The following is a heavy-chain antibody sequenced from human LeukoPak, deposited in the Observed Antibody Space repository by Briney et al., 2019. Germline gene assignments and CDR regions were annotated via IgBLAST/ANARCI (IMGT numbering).Heavy chain of an antibody. CDR2: INHSGST. J-gene: IGHJ5*02. V-gene: IGHV4-34*01. Sequence: SETLSLTCAVYGGSFSGYYWSWIRQPPGKGLEWIGEINHSGSTNYNPSLKSRVTISVDTSKNQFSLKLSSVTAADTAVYYCARGLGYCSSTSCLTRGCNWFDPWGQGTLVTVSS. CDR3: ARGLGYCSSTSCLTRGCNWFDP. CDR1: GGSFSGYY. D-gene: IGHD2-2*01.